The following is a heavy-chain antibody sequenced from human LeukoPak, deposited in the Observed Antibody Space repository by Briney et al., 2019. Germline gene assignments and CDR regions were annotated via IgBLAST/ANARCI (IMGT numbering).Heavy chain of an antibody. V-gene: IGHV4-39*01. Sequence: SETLSLTCTVSGGSISSSNYYWAWVRQPPRKGLEWIANIFYTGSTYYNPSLKSRVTISVDTSKNPFSLRLSSVTATDTAVYYCARLNKPGWFDPWGQGTLVTVSS. CDR1: GGSISSSNYY. D-gene: IGHD1-14*01. J-gene: IGHJ5*02. CDR2: IFYTGST. CDR3: ARLNKPGWFDP.